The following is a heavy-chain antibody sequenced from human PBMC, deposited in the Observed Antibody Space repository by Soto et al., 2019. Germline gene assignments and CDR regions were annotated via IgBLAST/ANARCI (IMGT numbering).Heavy chain of an antibody. CDR3: ASQPGYSGHDY. V-gene: IGHV4-39*01. CDR2: IYYSGST. J-gene: IGHJ4*02. Sequence: PSETLSLTCTISGGSISSSSYYWGWIRQPPGKGLEWIGSIYYSGSTYYNPSLKSRVTISVDTSKNQFSLKLSSVTAADTAVYYCASQPGYSGHDYWGQGTLVTVSS. D-gene: IGHD5-12*01. CDR1: GGSISSSSYY.